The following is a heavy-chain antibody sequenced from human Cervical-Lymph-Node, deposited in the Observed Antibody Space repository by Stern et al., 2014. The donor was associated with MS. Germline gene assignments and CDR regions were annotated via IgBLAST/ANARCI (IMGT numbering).Heavy chain of an antibody. V-gene: IGHV4-38-2*02. CDR1: GFSITSGYY. CDR2: IYGSGST. D-gene: IGHD3-10*01. Sequence: QVQLQESGPGLVKPSETLSLTCTVSGFSITSGYYWAWIRQPPGRGPEWIASIYGSGSTYFNPSLKSRVDISVDTSKNQFSLKLTSMTPIDTAVYYCARDSPDLGSVFDIWGLGTMVTVSS. CDR3: ARDSPDLGSVFDI. J-gene: IGHJ3*02.